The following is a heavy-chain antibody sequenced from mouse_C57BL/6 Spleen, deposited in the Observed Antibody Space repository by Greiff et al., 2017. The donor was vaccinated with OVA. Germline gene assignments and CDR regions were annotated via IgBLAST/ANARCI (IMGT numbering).Heavy chain of an antibody. D-gene: IGHD2-3*01. Sequence: QVQLQQPGTELVKPGASVKLSCKASGYNFTSYWMHWVKQRPGQGLEWIGNINPSNGGTNYNEKFKSKATLTVDKSSSTAYMQLSSLTSEDSAVYYSARDYCDGYYDRYFEVWGTGTTVTVSS. CDR2: INPSNGGT. CDR3: ARDYCDGYYDRYFEV. CDR1: GYNFTSYW. J-gene: IGHJ1*03. V-gene: IGHV1-53*01.